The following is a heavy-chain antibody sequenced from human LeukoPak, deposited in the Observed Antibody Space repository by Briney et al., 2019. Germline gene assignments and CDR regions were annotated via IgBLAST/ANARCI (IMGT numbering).Heavy chain of an antibody. D-gene: IGHD3-3*01. CDR1: GYTFTGHY. CDR2: INPNSGGT. J-gene: IGHJ5*02. CDR3: ARENYDFWSGYSNWFDP. Sequence: ASVKVSCKASGYTFTGHYMHWVRQAPGQGLEWMGWINPNSGGTNYAQKFQGWVTMTRDTSISTAYMELSRLRSDDTAVYYCARENYDFWSGYSNWFDPWGQGTLVTVSS. V-gene: IGHV1-2*04.